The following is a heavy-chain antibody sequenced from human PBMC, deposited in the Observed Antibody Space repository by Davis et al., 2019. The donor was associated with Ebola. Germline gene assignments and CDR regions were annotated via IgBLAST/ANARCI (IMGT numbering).Heavy chain of an antibody. CDR3: ARGIAAAGTRAFDI. D-gene: IGHD6-13*01. J-gene: IGHJ3*02. V-gene: IGHV4-38-2*01. Sequence: PSETLSLTCAVSGYSISSGYYWGWIRQPPGKGLEWIGSIYHSGSTYYNPSLKSRVTISVDTSKNQFSLKLSSVTAADTAVYYCARGIAAAGTRAFDIWGQGTMVTVSS. CDR2: IYHSGST. CDR1: GYSISSGYY.